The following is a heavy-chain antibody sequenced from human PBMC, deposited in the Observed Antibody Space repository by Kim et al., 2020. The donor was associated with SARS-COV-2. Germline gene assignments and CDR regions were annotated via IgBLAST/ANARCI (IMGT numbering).Heavy chain of an antibody. Sequence: ASVKVSCKASGYTFTGYYMHWVRQAPGQGLEWMGRINPNSGGTNYAQKFQGRVTMTRDTSISTAYMELSRLRSDDTAVYYCARGGYSYGYNLDYWGQGTLVTISS. V-gene: IGHV1-2*06. CDR2: INPNSGGT. J-gene: IGHJ4*02. CDR1: GYTFTGYY. CDR3: ARGGYSYGYNLDY. D-gene: IGHD5-18*01.